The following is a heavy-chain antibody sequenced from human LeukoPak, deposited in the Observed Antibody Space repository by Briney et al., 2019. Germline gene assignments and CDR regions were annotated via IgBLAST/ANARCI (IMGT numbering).Heavy chain of an antibody. Sequence: GGSLRLSCAASGSTFSSYAMSWVRQAPGKGLEWVSAISGSGGSTYYADSVKGRFTISRDNSKNTLYLQMNSLRAEDTAVYYCAKVPAAYCGGDCYYDYWGQGTLVTVSS. J-gene: IGHJ4*02. V-gene: IGHV3-23*01. CDR3: AKVPAAYCGGDCYYDY. CDR1: GSTFSSYA. D-gene: IGHD2-21*02. CDR2: ISGSGGST.